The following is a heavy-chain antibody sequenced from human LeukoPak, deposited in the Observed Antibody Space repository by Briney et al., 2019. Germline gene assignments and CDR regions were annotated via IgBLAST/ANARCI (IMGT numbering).Heavy chain of an antibody. D-gene: IGHD6-6*01. CDR1: GFTFSNYA. V-gene: IGHV3-23*01. CDR3: AKDVEYSSSYYFDY. Sequence: GGSLRLSCAASGFTFSNYAMSWVRQAPGRGLEWVSAISGSSGLTYYADSVKGRFTISRDNSKNTLYLQMNSLRAEDTAVYYCAKDVEYSSSYYFDYWGQGTLVTVSS. CDR2: ISGSSGLT. J-gene: IGHJ4*02.